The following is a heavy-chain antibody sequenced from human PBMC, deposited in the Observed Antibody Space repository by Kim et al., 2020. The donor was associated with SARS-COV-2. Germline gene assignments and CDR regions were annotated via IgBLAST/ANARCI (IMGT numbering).Heavy chain of an antibody. CDR1: GGSISSSSYY. CDR3: ARQYPPWYYYDSSGYSWYFDY. V-gene: IGHV4-39*01. CDR2: IYYSGST. J-gene: IGHJ4*02. D-gene: IGHD3-22*01. Sequence: SETLSLTCTVSGGSISSSSYYWGWIRQPPGKGLEWIGSIYYSGSTYYNPSLKSRVTISVDTSKNQFSLKLSSVTAADTAVYYCARQYPPWYYYDSSGYSWYFDYWGQGTLVTVSS.